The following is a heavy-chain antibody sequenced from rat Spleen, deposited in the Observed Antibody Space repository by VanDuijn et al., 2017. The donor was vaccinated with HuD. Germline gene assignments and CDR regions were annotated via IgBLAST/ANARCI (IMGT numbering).Heavy chain of an antibody. V-gene: IGHV5-29*01. Sequence: EVQLVESDGGLVQPGRSLKLSCAASGFIFSDYYMAWVRQAPTKGLEWVARISYDGSSTYYRDSVKGRFTISRDNAENTVYLQMNSLRSEDTATYYCAGDYYSAPFAYWGQGTLVTVSS. CDR1: GFIFSDYY. D-gene: IGHD1-1*01. CDR3: AGDYYSAPFAY. J-gene: IGHJ3*01. CDR2: ISYDGSST.